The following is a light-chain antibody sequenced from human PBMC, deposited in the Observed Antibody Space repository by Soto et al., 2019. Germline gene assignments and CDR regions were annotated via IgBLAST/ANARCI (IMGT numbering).Light chain of an antibody. CDR1: SGSVSTSYY. CDR2: STN. CDR3: VLYVGSGITV. Sequence: QAVVTEEPSFSVSPGGPVTLTCGLSSGSVSTSYYPSWYQQTPGQAPRTLIYSTNTRSSGVPDRFSGSILGNKAALTITGAQADDESDYYCVLYVGSGITVFGGGTKVTVL. V-gene: IGLV8-61*01. J-gene: IGLJ3*02.